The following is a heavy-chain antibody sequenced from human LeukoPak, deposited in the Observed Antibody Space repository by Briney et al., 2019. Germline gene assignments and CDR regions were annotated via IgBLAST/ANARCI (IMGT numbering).Heavy chain of an antibody. Sequence: SETLSLTCTVSAASISSSSHHWGWIRQSPGKGLEWIGSVYYGRTTYYSPSLDSQVTISLDTSANQFSLQLNSVTAADTAVYYCVRHDGRGGATMGAFDSWGQGSLVTVSS. CDR3: VRHDGRGGATMGAFDS. D-gene: IGHD4/OR15-4a*01. J-gene: IGHJ5*01. V-gene: IGHV4-39*01. CDR1: AASISSSSHH. CDR2: VYYGRTT.